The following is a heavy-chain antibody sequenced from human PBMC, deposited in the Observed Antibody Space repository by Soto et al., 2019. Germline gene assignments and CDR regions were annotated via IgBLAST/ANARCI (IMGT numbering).Heavy chain of an antibody. CDR3: ARQKDIVVVVAAANWYFDL. CDR2: IYYSGST. Sequence: QLQLQESGPGLVKPSETLSLTCTVSGGSISSSSYYWGWIRQPPGQGLEWIGSIYYSGSTYYNPSLKSRVTISVDTSKNQFSLKLSSVTAADTAVYYCARQKDIVVVVAAANWYFDLWGRGTLVTVSS. CDR1: GGSISSSSYY. V-gene: IGHV4-39*01. J-gene: IGHJ2*01. D-gene: IGHD2-15*01.